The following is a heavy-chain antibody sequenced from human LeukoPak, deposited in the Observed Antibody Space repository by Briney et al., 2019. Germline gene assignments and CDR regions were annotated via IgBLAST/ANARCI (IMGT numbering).Heavy chain of an antibody. D-gene: IGHD4-11*01. J-gene: IGHJ4*02. CDR3: ARRSNYSGFDY. V-gene: IGHV1-46*01. Sequence: ASVKVSCKAFEYTFTSNYMHWVRQAPGQGPEWMGVISPSGGSTTYAQKFQGRVTITADKSTSTAYMELSSLRSEDTAVYYCARRSNYSGFDYWGQGTLVTVSS. CDR1: EYTFTSNY. CDR2: ISPSGGST.